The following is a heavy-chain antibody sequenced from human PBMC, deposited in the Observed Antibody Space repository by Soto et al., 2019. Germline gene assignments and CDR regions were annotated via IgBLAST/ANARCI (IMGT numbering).Heavy chain of an antibody. CDR1: GVSVSSGSYY. D-gene: IGHD6-13*01. V-gene: IGHV4-61*01. J-gene: IGHJ4*02. CDR2: IYYSGST. CDR3: ARGGAAAGPYYFDY. Sequence: QVQLQESGPGLVKPSETLSLTCTVSGVSVSSGSYYWSWIRQPPGKGLEWIGYIYYSGSTNYNPSLKSRVTISVDTCKNQCSPKLSSVTAADTAVYYCARGGAAAGPYYFDYWGQGTLVTVSS.